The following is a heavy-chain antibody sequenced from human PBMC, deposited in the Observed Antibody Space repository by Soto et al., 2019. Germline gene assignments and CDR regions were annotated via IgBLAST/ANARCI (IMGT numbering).Heavy chain of an antibody. D-gene: IGHD3-22*01. Sequence: ASVKVSCKASGYTFTSYGISWVRQAPGQGLEWMGWISAYNGNTNYAQKLQGRVTMTTDTSTSTAYMELRSLRSDDTAVYYCARDSTYYYDSSGYSTRDAFDIWGQGTMVTVSS. J-gene: IGHJ3*02. V-gene: IGHV1-18*01. CDR1: GYTFTSYG. CDR2: ISAYNGNT. CDR3: ARDSTYYYDSSGYSTRDAFDI.